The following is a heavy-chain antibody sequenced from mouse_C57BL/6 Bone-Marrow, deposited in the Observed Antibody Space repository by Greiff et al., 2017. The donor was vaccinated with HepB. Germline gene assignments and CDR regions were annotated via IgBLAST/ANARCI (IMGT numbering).Heavy chain of an antibody. D-gene: IGHD1-1*01. CDR2: SYPGDGDT. CDR1: GYAFSSYW. V-gene: IGHV1-80*01. Sequence: QVQLQQSGAALVKPGASVKISCKASGYAFSSYWMNWVKQRPGKGLEWIGQSYPGDGDTNYNGKFKGKATLTADKSSSTAYMQLSSLTSEESAVYFCASSDFYGSSYPWFAYWGQGTLVTVSA. CDR3: ASSDFYGSSYPWFAY. J-gene: IGHJ3*01.